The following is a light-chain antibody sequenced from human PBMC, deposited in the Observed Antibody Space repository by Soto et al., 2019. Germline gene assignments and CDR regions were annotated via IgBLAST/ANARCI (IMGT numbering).Light chain of an antibody. J-gene: IGLJ2*01. CDR2: EVS. V-gene: IGLV2-14*01. CDR3: SSYTSSNTVI. CDR1: SSDIGGYNF. Sequence: QSALTQPASVSASPGQSITISCTGTSSDIGGYNFVSWYQHHPDQAPKLMIYEVSNRPSGVSNRFSGSKSGNTASLTISGLQAEDEADYYCSSYTSSNTVIFGGGTQLTVL.